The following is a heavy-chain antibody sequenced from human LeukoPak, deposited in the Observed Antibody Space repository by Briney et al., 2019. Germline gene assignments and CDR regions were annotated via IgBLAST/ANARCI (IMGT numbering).Heavy chain of an antibody. V-gene: IGHV3-48*01. CDR3: ARGDCSGGSCYLSLTTIDY. CDR2: ISSSSSTI. D-gene: IGHD2-15*01. J-gene: IGHJ4*02. Sequence: PGGSLRLSCAASGFTFSSYWMSWVRQAPGKGLEWLSYISSSSSTIYYADSVKGRFTISRDNAKNSLYLQMNSLRAEDTAVYYCARGDCSGGSCYLSLTTIDYWGQGTLVTVSS. CDR1: GFTFSSYW.